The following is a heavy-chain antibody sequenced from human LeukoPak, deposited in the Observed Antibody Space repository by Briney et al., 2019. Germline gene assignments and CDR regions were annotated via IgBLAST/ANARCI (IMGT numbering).Heavy chain of an antibody. CDR3: ATYCSRTSCSIDH. D-gene: IGHD2-2*01. Sequence: GGSLRLSCAASGFTFDDYGMSWVRQAPRKGLEWVSGINWNGGSTGYADSVEGRFTISRDNAKTSLYLQMNSLRVEDTALYYCATYCSRTSCSIDHWGQGTLVTVSS. V-gene: IGHV3-20*04. J-gene: IGHJ4*02. CDR1: GFTFDDYG. CDR2: INWNGGST.